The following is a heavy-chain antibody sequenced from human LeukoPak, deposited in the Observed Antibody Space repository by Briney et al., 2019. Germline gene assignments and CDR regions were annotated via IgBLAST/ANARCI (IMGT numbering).Heavy chain of an antibody. D-gene: IGHD3-10*01. J-gene: IGHJ5*02. CDR1: GFIFTNYD. V-gene: IGHV1-8*01. CDR2: MNPITGNI. Sequence: GASVKVSCRASGFIFTNYDINWVRQAAGQGLEWMGWMNPITGNIGYARQFQGRVTMTRDTSTSTAYMELTSLRSEDTAVYYCVRDGEGVAISVNYWFDPWGQGTLVTVSS. CDR3: VRDGEGVAISVNYWFDP.